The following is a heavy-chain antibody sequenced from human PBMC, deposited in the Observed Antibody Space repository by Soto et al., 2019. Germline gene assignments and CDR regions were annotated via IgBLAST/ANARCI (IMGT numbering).Heavy chain of an antibody. D-gene: IGHD4-17*01. V-gene: IGHV3-23*01. CDR1: GFTFSPYA. Sequence: EALKISCAASGFTFSPYAMRGCRQAPWKRLEWVSAISGSGGSTYYADSVKGRFTISRDNSKNTLYLQMNSLRAEDTAVYYCAKDSDYGGPNYFDYWGQGTLVTLSS. CDR2: ISGSGGST. CDR3: AKDSDYGGPNYFDY. J-gene: IGHJ4*02.